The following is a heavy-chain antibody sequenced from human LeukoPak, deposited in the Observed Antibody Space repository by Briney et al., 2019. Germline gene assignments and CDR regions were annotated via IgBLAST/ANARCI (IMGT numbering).Heavy chain of an antibody. Sequence: GASVKVSCKASGGTFSSYAVSWVRLTPGQGLEWLGGIIPVFGTTTYAQKFQAKVTMTADKSTNTAYLEISSLTSDDTAVYYCARTAYCGGDCYDAFDIWGQGTMVTVSS. CDR3: ARTAYCGGDCYDAFDI. CDR1: GGTFSSYA. D-gene: IGHD2-21*02. CDR2: IIPVFGTT. V-gene: IGHV1-69*06. J-gene: IGHJ3*02.